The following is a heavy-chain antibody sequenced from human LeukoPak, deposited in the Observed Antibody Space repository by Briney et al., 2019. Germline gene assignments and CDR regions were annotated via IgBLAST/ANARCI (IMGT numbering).Heavy chain of an antibody. J-gene: IGHJ4*02. CDR3: ASVSYRDYYFDY. V-gene: IGHV4-59*08. CDR2: IYYSGST. D-gene: IGHD3-16*02. Sequence: SETLSLTCTVSGGSISSYYWSWIRQPPGKGLEWIGYIYYSGSTNYNPSLKSRVTISVDTSKNQFSLKLSSVTAADTAVYYCASVSYRDYYFDYWGQGTLVTVSS. CDR1: GGSISSYY.